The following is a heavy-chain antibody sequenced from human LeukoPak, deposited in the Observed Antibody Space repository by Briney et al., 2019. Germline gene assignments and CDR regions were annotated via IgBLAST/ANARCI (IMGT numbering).Heavy chain of an antibody. CDR1: GYSISSGYY. J-gene: IGHJ3*02. CDR3: AREGPHDIVVVPAAIHAFDI. V-gene: IGHV4-38-2*02. CDR2: IYHSGST. Sequence: SETLSLTCAVSGYSISSGYYWGWIRQPPGKGLEWIGSIYHSGSTYYNPSLKSRVTISVDTSKNQFSLKLSSMTAADTAVYYCAREGPHDIVVVPAAIHAFDIWGQGTMVTVSS. D-gene: IGHD2-2*01.